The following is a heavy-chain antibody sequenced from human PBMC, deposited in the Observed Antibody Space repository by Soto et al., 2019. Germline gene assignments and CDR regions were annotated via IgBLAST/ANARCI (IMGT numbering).Heavy chain of an antibody. CDR3: ARSRIADRPGMRYFDY. CDR2: ISYDGSNK. D-gene: IGHD6-6*01. V-gene: IGHV3-30-3*01. J-gene: IGHJ4*02. Sequence: QVQLVESGGGVVQPGRSLRLSCAASGFTFSSYAMHWVRQAPGKGLEWVAVISYDGSNKYYADSVKGRFTISRDNSKNTMYLQINSLSAEDTAVYYCARSRIADRPGMRYFDYWGQGTLVTVSS. CDR1: GFTFSSYA.